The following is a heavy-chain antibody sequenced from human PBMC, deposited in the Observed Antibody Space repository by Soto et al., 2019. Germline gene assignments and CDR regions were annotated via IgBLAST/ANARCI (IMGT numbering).Heavy chain of an antibody. D-gene: IGHD6-13*01. CDR2: IYYSGST. CDR3: ARVSSSWDYYYYYMDV. CDR1: GGSISGYY. J-gene: IGHJ6*03. Sequence: PSETLSLTCTVSGGSISGYYWSWIRQPPGKGLEWIGYIYYSGSTNYNPSLKSRVTISIDTSKNQFSLKLSSVTAADTAVYYCARVSSSWDYYYYYMDVWGKGTTVTVSS. V-gene: IGHV4-59*08.